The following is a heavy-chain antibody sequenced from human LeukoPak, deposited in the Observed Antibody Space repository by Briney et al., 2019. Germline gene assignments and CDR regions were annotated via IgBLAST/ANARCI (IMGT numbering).Heavy chain of an antibody. D-gene: IGHD4-17*01. J-gene: IGHJ4*02. V-gene: IGHV3-7*03. CDR1: GFTFNRHW. CDR2: IKQGGGER. CDR3: ARGPDYGARTDYLDY. Sequence: GGSLRLSCAASGFTFNRHWMNWVRQAPGKGLEWVANIKQGGGERNYVDSVKGRFTISRGDAKNSLYLQLNSLRVEDTAIYYCARGPDYGARTDYLDYWGQGALVTVSS.